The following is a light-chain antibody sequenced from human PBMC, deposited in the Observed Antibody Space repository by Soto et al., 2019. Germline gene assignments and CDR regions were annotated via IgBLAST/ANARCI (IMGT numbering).Light chain of an antibody. V-gene: IGKV1-12*01. CDR2: AAS. CDR3: QHYNSYSEA. Sequence: DIQMTQSPSSVSASVGDRVSVTCRASQGISSWLARYQQKPGKAPKLLIYAASSLQSGVPSRFSGSGSGTDFTLTISSLQPEDFATYYCQHYNSYSEAFGQGTKVDIK. CDR1: QGISSW. J-gene: IGKJ1*01.